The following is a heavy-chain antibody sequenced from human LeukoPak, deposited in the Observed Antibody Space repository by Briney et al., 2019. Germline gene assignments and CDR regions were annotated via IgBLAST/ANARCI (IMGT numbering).Heavy chain of an antibody. J-gene: IGHJ4*02. V-gene: IGHV3-43*01. CDR1: GFSFDDYS. CDR3: ARDRGGNSAGFDS. D-gene: IGHD5-12*01. Sequence: GGSLRLSRAASGFSFDDYSMHWVRQPPGKGLEWVSLVGWDGGSVYYADSVRGRFTISRDNRKDSLFLQMKSLKSDDSGLYFCARDRGGNSAGFDSWGQGTLVTVSS. CDR2: VGWDGGSV.